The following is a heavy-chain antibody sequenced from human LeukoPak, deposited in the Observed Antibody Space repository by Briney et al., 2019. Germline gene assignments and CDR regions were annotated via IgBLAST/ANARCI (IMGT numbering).Heavy chain of an antibody. CDR1: GFTFSSYA. CDR3: AKQSVVVAATELDG. Sequence: GGSLRLSCAASGFTFSSYAMSWVRQAPGKGLEWVSAISGSGGSTCYAGSVKGRFTISRDNSKNTLYLQMNSLRAEDTAVYYCAKQSVVVAATELDGWGQGTLVTVSS. J-gene: IGHJ4*02. V-gene: IGHV3-23*01. D-gene: IGHD2-15*01. CDR2: ISGSGGST.